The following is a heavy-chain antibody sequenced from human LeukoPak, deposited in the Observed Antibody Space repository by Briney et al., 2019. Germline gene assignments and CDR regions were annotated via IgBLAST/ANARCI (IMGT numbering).Heavy chain of an antibody. D-gene: IGHD3-3*01. V-gene: IGHV3-7*01. CDR1: GFTFTDYW. CDR3: ATQASYDFWSGLYYFDN. Sequence: PGGSLRLSCAVSGFTFTDYWMNWVRQAPGKGLEWVASIRQDGSEKTYVDSVKGRFTISRDNTKNSLSLQVNSLRVEDTAVYYCATQASYDFWSGLYYFDNWGQGTLVGVSS. J-gene: IGHJ4*02. CDR2: IRQDGSEK.